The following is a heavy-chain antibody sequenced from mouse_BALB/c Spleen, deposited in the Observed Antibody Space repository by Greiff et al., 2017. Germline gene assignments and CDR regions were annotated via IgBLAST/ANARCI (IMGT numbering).Heavy chain of an antibody. CDR3: ARSDYGLHFDY. CDR2: INPYNGAT. V-gene: IGHV1-31*01. D-gene: IGHD1-1*01. J-gene: IGHJ2*01. CDR1: GYSFTGYY. Sequence: EVQLQQPGAELVKPGASVKISCKASGYSFTGYYMHWVKQSHVKSLEWIGRINPYNGATSYNQNFKDKASLTVDKSSSTAYMELHSLTSEDSAVYYCARSDYGLHFDYWGQGTTLTVSS.